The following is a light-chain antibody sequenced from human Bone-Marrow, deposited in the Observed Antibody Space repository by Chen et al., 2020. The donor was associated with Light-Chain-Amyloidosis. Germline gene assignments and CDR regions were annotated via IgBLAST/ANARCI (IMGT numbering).Light chain of an antibody. J-gene: IGLJ1*01. CDR1: SRDVGGDNH. CDR3: SSYTITNTLV. Sequence: QSALTQPASVSGSPGQSITISCTGTSRDVGGDNHVSWYQQHPDKAPQLMIYEVTNRPSWVPDRFSGSKSDNTASLTISGLQTEDEADYFCSSYTITNTLVFGSGTRVTVL. CDR2: EVT. V-gene: IGLV2-14*01.